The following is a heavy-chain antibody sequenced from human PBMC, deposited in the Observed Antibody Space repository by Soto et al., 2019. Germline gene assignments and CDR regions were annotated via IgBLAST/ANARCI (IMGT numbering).Heavy chain of an antibody. CDR2: ISGSGGNT. CDR1: GLTSSTYA. V-gene: IGHV3-23*01. Sequence: PGGSLRLSCAASGLTSSTYAMSWVRQAPGKGLEWVSGISGSGGNTYYADSVKGRFTISRDNSKNMLYLQMNSLRAEDTAVYYCPKRLTTVTTLFDCWGQGTLVTVSS. D-gene: IGHD4-17*01. J-gene: IGHJ4*02. CDR3: PKRLTTVTTLFDC.